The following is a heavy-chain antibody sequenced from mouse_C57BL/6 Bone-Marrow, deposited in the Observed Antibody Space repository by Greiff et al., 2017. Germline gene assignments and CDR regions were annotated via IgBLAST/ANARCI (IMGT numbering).Heavy chain of an antibody. CDR3: ARGFFDY. V-gene: IGHV5-4*03. CDR2: ISDGGSYT. Sequence: EVKVVESGGGLVKPGGSLKLSCAASGFTFRSYAMSWVRQTPEKRLEWVATISDGGSYTYYPDNVKGRFTISRDNAKNNLYLQMSHLKAEDTAMYYCARGFFDYWGQGTTLTVSS. J-gene: IGHJ2*01. CDR1: GFTFRSYA.